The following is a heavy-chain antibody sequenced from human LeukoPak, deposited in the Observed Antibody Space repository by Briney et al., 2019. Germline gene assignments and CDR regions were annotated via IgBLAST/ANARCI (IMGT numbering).Heavy chain of an antibody. V-gene: IGHV1-69*05. Sequence: SVKVSCKASGGTFSSYAISWVRQAPGQGLEWMGRIFPIFGTANYAQKFQGRVTITTDESTSTAYMELSSLRSEDTAVYYCACLWDSSGYYQDDAFDIWGQGTMVTVSS. CDR2: IFPIFGTA. CDR3: ACLWDSSGYYQDDAFDI. D-gene: IGHD3-22*01. J-gene: IGHJ3*02. CDR1: GGTFSSYA.